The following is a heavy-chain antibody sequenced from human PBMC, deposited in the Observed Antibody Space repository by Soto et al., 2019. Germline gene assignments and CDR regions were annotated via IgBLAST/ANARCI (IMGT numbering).Heavy chain of an antibody. D-gene: IGHD3-3*01. CDR3: AAPSGYYGRAFDI. V-gene: IGHV1-58*02. CDR2: IVVGSGNT. Sequence: SVKVSCKASGFTFTSSAMQWVRQARGQRLEWIGWIVVGSGNTNYAQKFQERVTITRDMSTSTAYMELSSLRSEDTAVYYCAAPSGYYGRAFDIWGQGTMVTVSS. CDR1: GFTFTSSA. J-gene: IGHJ3*02.